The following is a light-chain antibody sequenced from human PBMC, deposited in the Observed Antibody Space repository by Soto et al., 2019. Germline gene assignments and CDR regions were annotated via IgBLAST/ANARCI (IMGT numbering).Light chain of an antibody. CDR3: QQYGRSRCT. CDR1: QSVSGSY. J-gene: IGKJ1*01. V-gene: IGKV3-20*01. CDR2: GAS. Sequence: EIVLTQSPGTLSLSPGERATLSCRASQSVSGSYLAWYQQRPGQAPRLLIYGASSRATGIPDRFSGSGSGTDFTLIITRMEPADLSVYYCQQYGRSRCTFGRGTKVENK.